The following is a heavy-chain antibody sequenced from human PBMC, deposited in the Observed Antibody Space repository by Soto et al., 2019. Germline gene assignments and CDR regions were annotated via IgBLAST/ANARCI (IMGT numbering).Heavy chain of an antibody. CDR2: IYYSGST. V-gene: IGHV4-59*08. CDR3: ARQVGYYYGSGSYYFDY. CDR1: GGSISSYY. D-gene: IGHD3-10*01. Sequence: SETLSLTCTVSGGSISSYYWSWIRQPPGKGLEWIGYIYYSGSTNYNPSLKSRVTISVNTSKNQFSLKLSSVTAADTAVYYCARQVGYYYGSGSYYFDYWGQGTLVTVSS. J-gene: IGHJ4*02.